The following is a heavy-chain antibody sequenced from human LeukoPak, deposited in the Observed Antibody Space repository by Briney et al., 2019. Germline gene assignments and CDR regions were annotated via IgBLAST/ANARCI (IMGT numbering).Heavy chain of an antibody. CDR2: ISSSSSYI. CDR1: GFTFSSYS. J-gene: IGHJ5*02. CDR3: ARDVMAAINWFDH. V-gene: IGHV3-21*01. Sequence: GGSLRLSCAASGFTFSSYSMNWVRQAPGKGLEWVSSISSSSSYIYYADSVRGRFTISRDNAKNSLYLQMNSLRAEDTAVYYCARDVMAAINWFDHWGQGTLVTVSS. D-gene: IGHD5-18*01.